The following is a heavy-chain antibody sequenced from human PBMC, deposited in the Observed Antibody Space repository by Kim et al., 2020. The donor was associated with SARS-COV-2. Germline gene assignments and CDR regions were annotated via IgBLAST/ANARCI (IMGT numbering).Heavy chain of an antibody. CDR1: GYTITTFG. V-gene: IGHV1-18*04. CDR2: ISVYNGNT. D-gene: IGHD3-22*01. CDR3: ARCTVPAVYDSSGHEAHYYGMDV. Sequence: ASVKVSCKASGYTITTFGFSWVRQAPGQGLEWMGWISVYNGNTDYAQNFQGRVTMTTDTSTNTAYMELRSLRSDDTTVYYCARCTVPAVYDSSGHEAHYYGMDVWGQGTTVTVSS. J-gene: IGHJ6*02.